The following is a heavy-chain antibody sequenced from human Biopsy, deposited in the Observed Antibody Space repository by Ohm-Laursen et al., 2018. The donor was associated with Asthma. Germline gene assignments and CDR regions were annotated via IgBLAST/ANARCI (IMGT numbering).Heavy chain of an antibody. V-gene: IGHV3-53*01. CDR1: GFAVSRDH. CDR2: IYSGGTS. Sequence: SLRLSCTASGFAVSRDHMFWVRQAPGKGLAWVSVIYSGGTSHTADSVRGRFTISRDYSKNTLYLQMHSLRAEDTAVYYCARGDSSNWSHYYFDYWGQRTLVTVSS. CDR3: ARGDSSNWSHYYFDY. D-gene: IGHD3-22*01. J-gene: IGHJ4*02.